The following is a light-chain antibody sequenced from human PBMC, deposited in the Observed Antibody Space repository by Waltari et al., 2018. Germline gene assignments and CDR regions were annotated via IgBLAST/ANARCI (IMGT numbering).Light chain of an antibody. CDR2: KAS. Sequence: DIQMTQCPSTLSASVGDRLTITCRASQSINSWLAWYQQKPGKAPKLLIYKASSLESGVPSRFSGSGSGTEFTLTISSLQPDDFATYYCQQYNSYEWTFGQGTKVAIK. J-gene: IGKJ1*01. V-gene: IGKV1-5*03. CDR3: QQYNSYEWT. CDR1: QSINSW.